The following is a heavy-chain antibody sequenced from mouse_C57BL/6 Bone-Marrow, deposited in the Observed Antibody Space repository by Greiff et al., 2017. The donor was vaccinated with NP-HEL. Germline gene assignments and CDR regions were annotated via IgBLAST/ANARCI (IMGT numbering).Heavy chain of an antibody. Sequence: EVKLQQSGAELVRPGASVKLSCTASGFNIKDDYMHWVKQRPEQGLEWIGWIDPENGDTEYASKFQGKATITADTSSNTAYLQLSSLTSEDTAVYYCTTDYYYGSSPLYYAMDYWGQGTSVTVSS. V-gene: IGHV14-4*01. CDR1: GFNIKDDY. D-gene: IGHD1-1*01. CDR2: IDPENGDT. J-gene: IGHJ4*01. CDR3: TTDYYYGSSPLYYAMDY.